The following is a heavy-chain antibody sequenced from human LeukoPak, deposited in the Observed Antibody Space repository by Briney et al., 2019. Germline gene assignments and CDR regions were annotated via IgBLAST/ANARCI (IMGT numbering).Heavy chain of an antibody. D-gene: IGHD6-13*01. J-gene: IGHJ6*03. Sequence: SETLSLTCTVSGVSISSYYWSWIRQPPGKGLEWIGYIYYSGSTNYNPSLKSRVTISVDTSKNQFSLKLSSVTAADTAVYYCARDGKTCIAAMDVWGKGTTVTVSS. CDR1: GVSISSYY. V-gene: IGHV4-59*01. CDR3: ARDGKTCIAAMDV. CDR2: IYYSGST.